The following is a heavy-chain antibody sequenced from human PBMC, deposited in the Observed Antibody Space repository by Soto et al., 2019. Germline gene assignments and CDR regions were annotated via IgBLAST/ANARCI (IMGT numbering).Heavy chain of an antibody. CDR2: INAGNGNT. CDR1: GYTFTSYG. J-gene: IGHJ5*02. CDR3: ARDKWGIVVVPAAPNWFDP. V-gene: IGHV1-3*01. Sequence: ASVKVSCKASGYTFTSYGISWVRQAPGQGLEWMGWINAGNGNTKYSQKFQGRVTITRDTSASTAYMELSSLRSEDTAVYYCARDKWGIVVVPAAPNWFDPWGQGTLVTVSS. D-gene: IGHD2-2*01.